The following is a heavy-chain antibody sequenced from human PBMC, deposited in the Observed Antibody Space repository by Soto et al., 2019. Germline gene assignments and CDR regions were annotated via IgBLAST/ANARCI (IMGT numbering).Heavy chain of an antibody. Sequence: QVQLVQSGAEVKKPGSSVKVSCKATGGTFSSYTISWVRQAPGQGLEWMGRIIPILGIANYAQKFQGRVTITADKSTSTAYMELSSLRSEDTAVYYCARGNDYCSSTSCYGPVGKRAKTDYYMDVWGKGTTVTVSS. D-gene: IGHD2-2*01. V-gene: IGHV1-69*02. CDR2: IIPILGIA. CDR3: ARGNDYCSSTSCYGPVGKRAKTDYYMDV. CDR1: GGTFSSYT. J-gene: IGHJ6*03.